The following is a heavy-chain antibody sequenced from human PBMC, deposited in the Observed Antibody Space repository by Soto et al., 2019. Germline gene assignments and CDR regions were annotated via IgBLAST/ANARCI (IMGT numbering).Heavy chain of an antibody. V-gene: IGHV4-34*01. CDR1: GGSFSGYY. D-gene: IGHD2-2*01. J-gene: IGHJ6*03. CDR2: INHSGST. Sequence: SETLSLTCAVYGGSFSGYYWSWIRQPPGKGLEWIGEINHSGSTNYNPSLKSRVTISVDTSKNQFSLKLSSVTAADTAVYYCARVILGYCSSTSCYDSRAYYYYMDVWGKGTTVTVSS. CDR3: ARVILGYCSSTSCYDSRAYYYYMDV.